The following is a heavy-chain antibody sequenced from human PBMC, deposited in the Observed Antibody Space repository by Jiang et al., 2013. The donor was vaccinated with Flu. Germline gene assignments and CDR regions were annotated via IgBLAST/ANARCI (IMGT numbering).Heavy chain of an antibody. CDR3: ARGGDILTGYYSWFDP. J-gene: IGHJ5*02. D-gene: IGHD3-9*01. Sequence: SVKVSCKASGYTFTSYAMHWVRQAPGQRLEWMGWINAGNGNTKYSQKFQGRVTITRDTSASTAYMELSSLRSEDTAVYYCARGGDILTGYYSWFDPWGQGTLVTVSS. CDR2: INAGNGNT. V-gene: IGHV1-3*01. CDR1: GYTFTSYA.